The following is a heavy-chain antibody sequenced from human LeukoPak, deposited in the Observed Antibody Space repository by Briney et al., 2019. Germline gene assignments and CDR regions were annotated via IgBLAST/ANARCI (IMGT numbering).Heavy chain of an antibody. V-gene: IGHV3-23*01. Sequence: PGGSLRLSCAASGFTFSSYAMSWVRQAPGKGLEWVSAISGSGGSTYCADSVKGRFTISRDNSKNTLYLQMNSLRAEDTAVYYCAKDLPPVYYYDSSGHWGQGTLITVSS. CDR1: GFTFSSYA. J-gene: IGHJ4*02. CDR3: AKDLPPVYYYDSSGH. CDR2: ISGSGGST. D-gene: IGHD3-22*01.